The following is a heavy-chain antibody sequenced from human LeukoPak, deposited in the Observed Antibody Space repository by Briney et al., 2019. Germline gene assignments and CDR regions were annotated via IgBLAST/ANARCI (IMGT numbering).Heavy chain of an antibody. D-gene: IGHD2-15*01. J-gene: IGHJ5*02. CDR2: INHSGST. Sequence: SETLSLTCAVYGESFSGYYWSWIRQPPGKGLEWIGEINHSGSTNYNPSLKSRVTISVDTSRNQFSLKLSSVTAADTAVYYCARSFPRLYCSGGSCYSNWFDPWGQGTLVTVSS. CDR3: ARSFPRLYCSGGSCYSNWFDP. V-gene: IGHV4-34*01. CDR1: GESFSGYY.